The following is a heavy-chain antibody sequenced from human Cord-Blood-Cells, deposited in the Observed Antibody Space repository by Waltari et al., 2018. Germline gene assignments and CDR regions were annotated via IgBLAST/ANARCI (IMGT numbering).Heavy chain of an antibody. V-gene: IGHV1-2*02. Sequence: QVQLVQSGAEVKKPVASVKVSCTASGYTFPGYYMHSVRQATGQGLEWMGWINPNSGGTNYAQKFQGRVTMTRDTSISTAYMELSRLRSDDTAVYYCARDLNYWYFDLWGRGTLVTVSS. CDR3: ARDLNYWYFDL. J-gene: IGHJ2*01. CDR2: INPNSGGT. CDR1: GYTFPGYY.